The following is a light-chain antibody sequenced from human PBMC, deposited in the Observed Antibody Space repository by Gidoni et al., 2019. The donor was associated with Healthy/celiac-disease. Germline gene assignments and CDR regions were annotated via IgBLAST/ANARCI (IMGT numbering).Light chain of an antibody. CDR2: GAY. CDR1: QRVSSN. V-gene: IGKV3-15*01. Sequence: EIVMTQSPATLSVSPGERATLSCRASQRVSSNLAWYQQKPGQAPRLLIYGAYTRATGIPARFSGSGSGTEFTLTISSLQSEDFAVYYCQQYNNWPLWTFGQGTKVEIK. CDR3: QQYNNWPLWT. J-gene: IGKJ1*01.